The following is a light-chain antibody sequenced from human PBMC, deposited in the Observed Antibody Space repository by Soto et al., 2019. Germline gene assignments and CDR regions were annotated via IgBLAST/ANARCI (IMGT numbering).Light chain of an antibody. CDR3: MQSLQTPPWT. CDR1: QSLLQTNGYNY. V-gene: IGKV2-28*01. J-gene: IGKJ1*01. Sequence: DIVMTQSPLSLPVTPGEPASISCRSSQSLLQTNGYNYLDWYLPKPGQSPQLLIYLTSIRASGFPDRFSGSGSGTEFTLKISKLEAEDVGVYYCMQSLQTPPWTFGPGTKVDIK. CDR2: LTS.